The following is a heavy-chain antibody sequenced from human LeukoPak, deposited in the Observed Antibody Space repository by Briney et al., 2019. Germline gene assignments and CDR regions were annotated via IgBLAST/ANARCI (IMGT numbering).Heavy chain of an antibody. CDR2: MNPNSGNT. Sequence: ASVKVSCKASGYTFTSYDINWVRQATGQGFEWMGWMNPNSGNTGYAQKFQGRVTMTRNTSISTACMELSSLRSEDTAVYYCARGHRLYQLVRFGEYWFDPWGQGTLVTVSS. J-gene: IGHJ5*02. D-gene: IGHD6-13*01. CDR1: GYTFTSYD. V-gene: IGHV1-8*01. CDR3: ARGHRLYQLVRFGEYWFDP.